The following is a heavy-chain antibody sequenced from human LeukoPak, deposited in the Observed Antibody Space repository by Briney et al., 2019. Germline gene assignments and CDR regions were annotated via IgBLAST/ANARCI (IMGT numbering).Heavy chain of an antibody. D-gene: IGHD3-22*01. Sequence: GGSLRLSCAVSGFNFYYYGMSWVRQRPGKGLEWVSGIDWKGASTGFADSVKGRFTISRDNAKNSLYLQMNSLRGEDTVFYYCARSTRYNYDSSGYRDFDYWGQGILVTVSS. CDR2: IDWKGAST. CDR1: GFNFYYYG. J-gene: IGHJ4*02. CDR3: ARSTRYNYDSSGYRDFDY. V-gene: IGHV3-20*04.